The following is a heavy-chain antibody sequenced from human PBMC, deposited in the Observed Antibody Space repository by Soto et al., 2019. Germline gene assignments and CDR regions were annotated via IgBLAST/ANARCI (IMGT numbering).Heavy chain of an antibody. CDR3: ARVLRSSWYRPLNNWFDP. V-gene: IGHV4-59*01. CDR2: IYYSGST. Sequence: TSETLSLTCTVSGGSIISYYWSWIRQPPGKGLEWIGYIYYSGSTNYNPSLKSRVTISVDTSKNQFSLKLSSVTAADTAVYYCARVLRSSWYRPLNNWFDPWGQGTLVTLSS. J-gene: IGHJ5*02. CDR1: GGSIISYY. D-gene: IGHD6-13*01.